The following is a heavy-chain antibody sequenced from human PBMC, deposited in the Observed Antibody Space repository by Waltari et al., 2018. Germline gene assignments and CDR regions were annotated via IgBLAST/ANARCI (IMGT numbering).Heavy chain of an antibody. CDR2: SNANTGNP. CDR3: ARARGPMVVTKPFYNWFDP. V-gene: IGHV7-4-1*02. J-gene: IGHJ5*02. D-gene: IGHD2-21*02. CDR1: GYTFTSYA. Sequence: QVQLVQSGSELKKPGASVKVSCKASGYTFTSYAMNWVRQAPGQGLEWMGWSNANTGNPTYAQGFTGRFVFALDTSVSTAYLQISSLKAEDTAVYYCARARGPMVVTKPFYNWFDPWGQGTLVTVSS.